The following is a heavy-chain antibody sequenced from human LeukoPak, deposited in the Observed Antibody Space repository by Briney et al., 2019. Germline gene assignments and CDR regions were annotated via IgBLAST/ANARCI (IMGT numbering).Heavy chain of an antibody. V-gene: IGHV3-74*01. Sequence: GGSLRLSCAASGFTFSSYWMHWVRQAPGKGLVWVSRINSDGGSTSYADSVKGRFTISRDNAKNTLYLQMNSLRAEDTAVYYCARVYDFWSGYPPYWGQGTLVTVSP. CDR2: INSDGGST. D-gene: IGHD3-3*01. CDR1: GFTFSSYW. CDR3: ARVYDFWSGYPPY. J-gene: IGHJ4*02.